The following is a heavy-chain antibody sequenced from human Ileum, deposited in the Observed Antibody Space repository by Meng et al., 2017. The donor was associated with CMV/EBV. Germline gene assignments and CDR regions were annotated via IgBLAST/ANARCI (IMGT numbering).Heavy chain of an antibody. CDR2: INHSEST. V-gene: IGHV4-34*01. Sequence: QMQAPRWGAGLLTPSQTLSITCTVYGGSFSVYYWNWIRQPPGRGLEWIGEINHSESTDYKPSLKSRVTISGDTSKNQFSLKLTSMTAADTAVYYCARASPQRRFLSYWGQGTLVTVSS. CDR1: GGSFSVYY. J-gene: IGHJ4*02. D-gene: IGHD3-3*01. CDR3: ARASPQRRFLSY.